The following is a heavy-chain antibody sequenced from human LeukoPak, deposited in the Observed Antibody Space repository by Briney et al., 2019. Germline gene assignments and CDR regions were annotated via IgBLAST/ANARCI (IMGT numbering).Heavy chain of an antibody. V-gene: IGHV3-7*01. D-gene: IGHD6-13*01. J-gene: IGHJ4*02. CDR1: GASLSGYY. CDR3: ARDPASAGTLDY. Sequence: PSETLSLTCAVYGASLSGYYWSWVRQAAGKGLEWVANIKQDGSEKYYVDSVKGRFTISGDNAKNSLYLQMNSLRAEDTAVYYCARDPASAGTLDYWGQGTLLTVSP. CDR2: IKQDGSEK.